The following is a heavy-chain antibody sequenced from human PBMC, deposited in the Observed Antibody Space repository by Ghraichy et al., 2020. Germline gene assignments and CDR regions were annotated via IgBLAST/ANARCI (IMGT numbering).Heavy chain of an antibody. V-gene: IGHV6-1*01. Sequence: SQTLSLTCAISGDSVSRHGAAWNWIRQSPSRGLEWLGRTYYRSKWSNDYSVSLKSRITVNPDTSKTQFSLQLNSVTPEDTAVYYCASGRDSAFDIWSQGTMVTVSS. CDR2: TYYRSKWSN. CDR3: ASGRDSAFDI. D-gene: IGHD3-10*01. CDR1: GDSVSRHGAA. J-gene: IGHJ3*02.